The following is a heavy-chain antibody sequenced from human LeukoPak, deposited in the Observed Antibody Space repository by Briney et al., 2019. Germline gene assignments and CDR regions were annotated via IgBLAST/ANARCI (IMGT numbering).Heavy chain of an antibody. D-gene: IGHD3-16*02. Sequence: GESLKISCKASGYSFTTYWIGWVRQMPGKGLEWMGIIYPADSTAHYSPSFQGQVTISVDKSISTAYLQWSSLKASDTAMYYCARTTDYDYVWGSYRSHFDYWGQGTLVTVSS. CDR1: GYSFTTYW. J-gene: IGHJ4*02. CDR2: IYPADSTA. V-gene: IGHV5-51*01. CDR3: ARTTDYDYVWGSYRSHFDY.